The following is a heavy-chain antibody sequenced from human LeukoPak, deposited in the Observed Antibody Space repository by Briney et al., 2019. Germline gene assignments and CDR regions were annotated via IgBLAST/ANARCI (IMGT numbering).Heavy chain of an antibody. V-gene: IGHV3-30*18. D-gene: IGHD3-22*01. CDR1: GFAFSSYG. CDR2: ISYDGSNK. Sequence: PGGSLRLSCAASGFAFSSYGMHWVRQAPGKGLEWVAVISYDGSNKYYADSVKGRFTISRDNSKNTLYLQMNSLRAEDTAVYYCAKEALPYDSSAPSYWGQGTLVTVSS. J-gene: IGHJ4*02. CDR3: AKEALPYDSSAPSY.